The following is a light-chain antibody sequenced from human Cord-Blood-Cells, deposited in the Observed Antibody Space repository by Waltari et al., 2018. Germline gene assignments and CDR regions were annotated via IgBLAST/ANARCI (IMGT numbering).Light chain of an antibody. Sequence: DIQMTKSPSSLSASVGDRVTITCQASQDISNYLNWYQQKPGKAPKLLIYDASNLETGVPSRFSGSGSGTDVTFTISSLQPEDIATCYCQQYDNLSYTFGQGTKLEIK. CDR3: QQYDNLSYT. V-gene: IGKV1-33*01. J-gene: IGKJ2*01. CDR2: DAS. CDR1: QDISNY.